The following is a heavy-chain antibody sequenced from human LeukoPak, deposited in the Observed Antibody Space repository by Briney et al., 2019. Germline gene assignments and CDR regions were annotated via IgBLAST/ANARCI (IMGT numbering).Heavy chain of an antibody. D-gene: IGHD6-6*01. CDR3: ALRESSSIYYYYYMDV. CDR2: IIPIFGTA. V-gene: IGHV1-69*05. Sequence: ASVKVSCKASGGTFSSYAISWVRQAPGQGLEWMGGIIPIFGTANYAQKFQGRVTITTDESTSTVYMELSSLRSEDTAVYYCALRESSSIYYYYYMDVWGKGTTVTVSS. CDR1: GGTFSSYA. J-gene: IGHJ6*03.